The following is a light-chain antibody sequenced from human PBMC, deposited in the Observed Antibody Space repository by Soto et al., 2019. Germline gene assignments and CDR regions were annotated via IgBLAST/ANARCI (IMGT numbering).Light chain of an antibody. J-gene: IGKJ1*01. CDR2: RAS. CDR3: QQYNTWA. CDR1: QNTSNW. V-gene: IGKV1-5*03. Sequence: IQMTQSPSTLSASVGDRVTITCRASQNTSNWLAWYQQKPGRAPKLLIYRASTLHIGVPSRFSGSGSGTDFTLTISSLQPDDFGTYFCQQYNTWAFGQGTEVEVK.